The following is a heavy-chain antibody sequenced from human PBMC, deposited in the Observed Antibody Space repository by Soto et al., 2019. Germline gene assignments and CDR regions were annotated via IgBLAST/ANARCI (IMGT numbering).Heavy chain of an antibody. J-gene: IGHJ4*02. CDR2: IFYSGST. V-gene: IGHV4-31*03. CDR1: GGSINSGGYY. CDR3: ARGYRPSGYSSSWVFDY. Sequence: QVQLQESGPGLVKPSQTLSLICTVSGGSINSGGYYWNWISQHPRTGLEWIGNIFYSGSTYYNPFLRSRVSIAADTSDNQFSLTLSSVTAADTAVYFCARGYRPSGYSSSWVFDYWGQGTLVDVSS. D-gene: IGHD6-13*01.